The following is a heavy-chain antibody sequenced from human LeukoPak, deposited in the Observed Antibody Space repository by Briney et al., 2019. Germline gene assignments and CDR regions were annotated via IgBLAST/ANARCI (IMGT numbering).Heavy chain of an antibody. J-gene: IGHJ4*02. CDR3: ALKSRGYCSGGRCYIGY. CDR2: IYPGDSDT. CDR1: GYSFTNYW. V-gene: IGHV5-51*01. Sequence: PGESLKISCKGSGYSFTNYWIGWVRQMPGKGLEWMGIIYPGDSDTRYSPSFQGQVTISADKSISTAYLQWSSLRASDSAMYYCALKSRGYCSGGRCYIGYWGQGTLVTVSS. D-gene: IGHD2-15*01.